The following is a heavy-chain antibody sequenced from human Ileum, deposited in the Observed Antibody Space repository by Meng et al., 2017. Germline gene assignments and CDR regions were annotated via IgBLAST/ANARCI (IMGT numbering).Heavy chain of an antibody. V-gene: IGHV4-4*07. CDR3: STIMVRILSGGYFDY. CDR1: GCATSSYC. D-gene: IGHD3-10*01. J-gene: IGHJ4*02. Sequence: QAPLHDAAAGLVAPPAPLPCTATVSGCATSSYCMCCNRHPAQQGLEWVWRIYTSGSANYIPSLKMRLTMTVDTTKTQFYLKLSSVTAADTDVYYCSTIMVRILSGGYFDYWGQGTLVTVSS. CDR2: IYTSGSA.